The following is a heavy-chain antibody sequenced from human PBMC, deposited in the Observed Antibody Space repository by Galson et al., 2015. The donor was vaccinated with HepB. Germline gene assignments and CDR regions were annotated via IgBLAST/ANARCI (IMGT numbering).Heavy chain of an antibody. V-gene: IGHV3-23*01. CDR3: AKSQRGYSSAIDFDF. D-gene: IGHD2-2*02. Sequence: SLRLSCAASRFTFSNYAMTWVRQAPGKGLEWVSSISGTAGTTHYADSVKGRFTISRDNFKNTFYLQMNSLRAEDTAVYYCAKSQRGYSSAIDFDFWGQGTLVTVSS. CDR1: RFTFSNYA. J-gene: IGHJ4*02. CDR2: ISGTAGTT.